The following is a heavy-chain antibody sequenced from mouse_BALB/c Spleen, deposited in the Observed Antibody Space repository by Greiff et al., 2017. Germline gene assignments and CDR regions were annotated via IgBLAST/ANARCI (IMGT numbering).Heavy chain of an antibody. CDR1: GYSFTSYW. CDR2: IDPSDGDT. V-gene: IGHV1S126*01. Sequence: VQLVESGPQLVRPGASVKISCKASGYSFTSYWMHWVKQRPGQGLEWIGMIDPSDGDTRLNQKFKDKATLTVDKSSSTAYMQLSSPTSEDSAVYYCARSFTTATSFAYWGQGTLVTVSA. CDR3: ARSFTTATSFAY. J-gene: IGHJ3*01. D-gene: IGHD1-2*01.